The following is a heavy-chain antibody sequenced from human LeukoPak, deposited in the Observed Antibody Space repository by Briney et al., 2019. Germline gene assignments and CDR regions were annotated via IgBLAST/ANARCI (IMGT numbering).Heavy chain of an antibody. V-gene: IGHV3-7*01. J-gene: IGHJ4*02. CDR3: AREIQGDDYFDY. D-gene: IGHD3-10*01. CDR2: IKHDGSEK. Sequence: GGSLRLSCAASRFTFSTYGMSWVRQAPGEGLEWVANIKHDGSEKYYVDSVKGRFTISRDNAKNSLYLQMNSLRAEDTAVYYCAREIQGDDYFDYWGQGTLVTVSS. CDR1: RFTFSTYG.